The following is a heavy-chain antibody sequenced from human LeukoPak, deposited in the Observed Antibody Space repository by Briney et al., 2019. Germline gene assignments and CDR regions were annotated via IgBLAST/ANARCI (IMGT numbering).Heavy chain of an antibody. CDR2: ISGSGATT. Sequence: PGGSLRLSCAASGFTFSTYAMSWVRQAPGKGLECVSTISGSGATTYYADSVKGRFTISRDNSKNTLYLQMNSLRAEDTAVYYCARDGSRKQIRFLEWSTNYGSGSYYEYYFDYWGQGTLVTVSS. V-gene: IGHV3-23*01. J-gene: IGHJ4*02. CDR1: GFTFSTYA. D-gene: IGHD3-10*01. CDR3: ARDGSRKQIRFLEWSTNYGSGSYYEYYFDY.